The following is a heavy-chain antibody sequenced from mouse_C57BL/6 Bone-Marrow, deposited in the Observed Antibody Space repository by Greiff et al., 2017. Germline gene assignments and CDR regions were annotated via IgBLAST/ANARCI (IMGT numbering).Heavy chain of an antibody. CDR2: ISSGGSYT. J-gene: IGHJ2*01. Sequence: DVKLQESGGDLVKPGGSLKLSCAASGFTFSSYGMSWVRQTPDKRLEWVATISSGGSYTYYPDSVKGRFTISRDKAKNTLYLQMSSLKAEDTAMYYFAGQGGDWVDDWGQGTTLTVSS. V-gene: IGHV5-6*02. CDR1: GFTFSSYG. D-gene: IGHD4-1*01. CDR3: AGQGGDWVDD.